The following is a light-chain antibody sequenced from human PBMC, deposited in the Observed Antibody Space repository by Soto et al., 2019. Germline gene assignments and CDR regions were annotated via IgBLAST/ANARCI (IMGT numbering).Light chain of an antibody. Sequence: IVLTHSPGTLSLSPGERATLSGRASQSLSSIYLAWYQQQPGQAPRLPIYDVSNRATGIPARFSGSGSGTDFTLHISSLEPEDFAVYYCQQRSNFGQGTRLEIK. CDR1: QSLSSIY. J-gene: IGKJ5*01. V-gene: IGKV3D-20*02. CDR2: DVS. CDR3: QQRSN.